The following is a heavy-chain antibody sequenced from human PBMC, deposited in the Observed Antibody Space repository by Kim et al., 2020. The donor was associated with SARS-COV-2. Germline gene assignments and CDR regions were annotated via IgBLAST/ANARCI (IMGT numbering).Heavy chain of an antibody. Sequence: GGSLRLSCAASGFSFSDYYMSWIRQAPGKGLEWISYISSTSSSTSYADSVRGRFTIYRDNAKNSLYLEMNSLRAEDTAVYYCATGRNSWYLWYFDYWGQGTLVTVSS. V-gene: IGHV3-11*06. D-gene: IGHD6-13*01. CDR1: GFSFSDYY. CDR3: ATGRNSWYLWYFDY. CDR2: ISSTSSST. J-gene: IGHJ4*02.